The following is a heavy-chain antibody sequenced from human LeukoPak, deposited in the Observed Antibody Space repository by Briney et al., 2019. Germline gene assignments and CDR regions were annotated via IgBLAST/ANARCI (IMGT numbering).Heavy chain of an antibody. Sequence: RSGGSLRLSCAASGFTFGMYTMNWVRQAPGKGLEWVSAISGSGSTTDYADSVKGRFTISRDKSKNTVYLQMNSLRLEDTALYYCAKDRGGTYYYGTGTYYTAGQFDSWGQGTLVTVS. CDR2: ISGSGSTT. CDR1: GFTFGMYT. V-gene: IGHV3-23*01. D-gene: IGHD3-10*01. CDR3: AKDRGGTYYYGTGTYYTAGQFDS. J-gene: IGHJ4*02.